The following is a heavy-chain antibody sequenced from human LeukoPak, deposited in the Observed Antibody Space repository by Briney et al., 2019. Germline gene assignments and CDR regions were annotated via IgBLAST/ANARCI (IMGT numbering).Heavy chain of an antibody. J-gene: IGHJ4*02. CDR1: GYTFTGYY. Sequence: ASVKVSCKASGYTFTGYYMHWVRQAPGQRLEWMGWINPNSGGTNYAQKFQGRVAMTRDTSISTAYMELSRLRSDDTAVYYCARDGIAVAGARFDYWGQGTLVTVSS. CDR3: ARDGIAVAGARFDY. CDR2: INPNSGGT. D-gene: IGHD6-19*01. V-gene: IGHV1-2*02.